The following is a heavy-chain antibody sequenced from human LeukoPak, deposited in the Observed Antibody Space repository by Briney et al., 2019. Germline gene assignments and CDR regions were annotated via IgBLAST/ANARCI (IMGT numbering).Heavy chain of an antibody. V-gene: IGHV3-48*03. J-gene: IGHJ4*02. CDR3: ARDGGASYY. Sequence: GGSLRLSCAASGFTFSSYEMNWVRQAPGRGLEWVSYISSSGSTIYYADSVKGRFTISRDNAKNSLYLQMNRLRAEDTAVYYCARDGGASYYWGQGTLVTVSS. CDR2: ISSSGSTI. D-gene: IGHD3-16*01. CDR1: GFTFSSYE.